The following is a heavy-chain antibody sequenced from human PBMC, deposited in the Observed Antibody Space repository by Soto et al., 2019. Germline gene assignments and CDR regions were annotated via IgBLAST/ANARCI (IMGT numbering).Heavy chain of an antibody. J-gene: IGHJ5*02. CDR3: VRRHVSATGIDWFDP. V-gene: IGHV1-3*01. D-gene: IGHD6-13*01. Sequence: ASVKVSCKASGYTFTTYALHWVRQAPGQTLEWMGWINAGNGITKYSQKFQDRVTITRDTSAGTAYMELSSLRSEDTAAYYCVRRHVSATGIDWFDPWGQGTLVTVSS. CDR2: INAGNGIT. CDR1: GYTFTTYA.